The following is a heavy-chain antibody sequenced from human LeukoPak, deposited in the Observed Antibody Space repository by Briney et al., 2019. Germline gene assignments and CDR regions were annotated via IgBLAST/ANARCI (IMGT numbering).Heavy chain of an antibody. J-gene: IGHJ4*02. D-gene: IGHD4-17*01. CDR2: ISWNSGSI. CDR1: GFTFDDYA. V-gene: IGHV3-9*01. Sequence: AGGSLRLSCAASGFTFDDYAMHWVRQAPGKGLEWVSGISWNSGSIGYADSVKGRFTISRDNAKNSLYLQMNSLRAEDTAVYYCATSTLILRLIFDYWGQGTLVTVSS. CDR3: ATSTLILRLIFDY.